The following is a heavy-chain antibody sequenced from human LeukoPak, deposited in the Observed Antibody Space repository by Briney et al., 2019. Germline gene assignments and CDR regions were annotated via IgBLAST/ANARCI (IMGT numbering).Heavy chain of an antibody. D-gene: IGHD6-6*01. CDR1: GFTFRNYV. Sequence: GGSLRLSCAASGFTFRNYVIHWVRQAPGKGLEWVAVTSSDLNVKLYADSVKGRFTISRDNSKNTLYLQMNSLRAEDTAVYYCARSSDDAFDIWGQGTMVTVSS. V-gene: IGHV3-30-3*01. CDR3: ARSSDDAFDI. CDR2: TSSDLNVK. J-gene: IGHJ3*02.